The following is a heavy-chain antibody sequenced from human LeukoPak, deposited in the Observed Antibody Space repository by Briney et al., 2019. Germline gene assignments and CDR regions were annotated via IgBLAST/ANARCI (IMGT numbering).Heavy chain of an antibody. CDR1: GGSISSNTYS. CDR2: INHSGST. V-gene: IGHV4-39*07. D-gene: IGHD1-14*01. Sequence: PSETLSLTCTVSGGSISSNTYSWGWIRQPPGKGLEWIGEINHSGSTNYNPSLKSRVTISVDTSKNQFSLKLSSVTAADTAVYYCARGLGGYDLPPWGQGTLVTVSS. J-gene: IGHJ5*02. CDR3: ARGLGGYDLPP.